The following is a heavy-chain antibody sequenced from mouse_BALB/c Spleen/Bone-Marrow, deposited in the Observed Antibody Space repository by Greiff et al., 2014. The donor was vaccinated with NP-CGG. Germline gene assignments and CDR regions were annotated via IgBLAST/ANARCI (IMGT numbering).Heavy chain of an antibody. D-gene: IGHD2-3*01. Sequence: EVQRVESGPELVKPGASVKVSCKASGYAFTNYNMYWVKQSHGKSLEWIGYIDLYNGGTSYNQKFKGKATLTVDKSSSTAYMHLNSLTSEDSAVYYCARLGDGYYDALDYWGQGTSVTVSS. CDR3: ARLGDGYYDALDY. J-gene: IGHJ4*01. CDR2: IDLYNGGT. CDR1: GYAFTNYN. V-gene: IGHV1S135*01.